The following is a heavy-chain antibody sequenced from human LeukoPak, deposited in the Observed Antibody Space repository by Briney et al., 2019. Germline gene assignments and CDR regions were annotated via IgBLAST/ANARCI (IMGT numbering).Heavy chain of an antibody. Sequence: PGGSLKLSGAASGFIFRNYAMIWVRQTPGKGLEWVASIKTDGSEKYYVDSVKGRFTISRDNAEKSLYLQMSSLRAEDTAVYYCARGTYGGDGYWGQGTLVTVSS. J-gene: IGHJ4*02. V-gene: IGHV3-7*01. CDR3: ARGTYGGDGY. CDR1: GFIFRNYA. D-gene: IGHD2-21*02. CDR2: IKTDGSEK.